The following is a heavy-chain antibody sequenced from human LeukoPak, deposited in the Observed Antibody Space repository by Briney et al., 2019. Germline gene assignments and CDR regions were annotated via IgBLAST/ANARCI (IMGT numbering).Heavy chain of an antibody. CDR2: INPKTGGT. CDR1: GYTFTGYY. D-gene: IGHD3-10*01. V-gene: IGHV1-2*02. CDR3: ARGDYGSGSSISLLNWFDP. Sequence: ASVKVSCKASGYTFTGYYIHWVRQAPGQGLEWMGWINPKTGGTHYALNYQGRVTMTRDTSITTAYMELSRLRSDDTAVYYCARGDYGSGSSISLLNWFDPWGQGTLVTVSS. J-gene: IGHJ5*02.